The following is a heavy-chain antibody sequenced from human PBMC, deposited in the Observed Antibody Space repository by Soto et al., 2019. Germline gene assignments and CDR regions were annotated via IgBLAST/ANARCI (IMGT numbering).Heavy chain of an antibody. CDR3: ARSLRYCSSTSCYLGGYYYGMDV. CDR1: GYTFTSYG. V-gene: IGHV1-18*01. D-gene: IGHD2-2*01. J-gene: IGHJ6*02. Sequence: GASVKVSCKASGYTFTSYGISWVRQAPGQGLEWMGWISAYNGNTNYAQKLQGRVTMTTDTSTSTAYMELRSLRSDDTAVYYCARSLRYCSSTSCYLGGYYYGMDVWGQGTTVTVSS. CDR2: ISAYNGNT.